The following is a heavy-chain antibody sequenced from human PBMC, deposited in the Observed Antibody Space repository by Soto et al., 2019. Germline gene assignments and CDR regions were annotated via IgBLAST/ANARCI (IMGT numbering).Heavy chain of an antibody. CDR1: GGTFSGYD. J-gene: IGHJ4*02. D-gene: IGHD2-2*01. Sequence: SETLCLTCAVDGGTFSGYDWTWIRQPPGTGLEWIGEINHSGSTYYNPSLKSRVTISVDTSKNQFSLKLSSVTAADTAVYYCARGRTSSPTPGDYWGQGTLVTVSS. V-gene: IGHV4-34*09. CDR2: INHSGST. CDR3: ARGRTSSPTPGDY.